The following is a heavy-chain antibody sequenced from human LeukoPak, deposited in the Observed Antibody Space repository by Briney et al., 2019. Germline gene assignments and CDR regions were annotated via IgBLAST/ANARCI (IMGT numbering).Heavy chain of an antibody. D-gene: IGHD6-19*01. J-gene: IGHJ4*02. CDR3: AKDNRRHYTSGPNPDSLH. CDR2: ISWNSGSI. Sequence: GGSLRLSCAGSGFIFNNYAMHWVRQPPGKGLEWVSGISWNSGSIDYADSVKGRFTISRDNAKNSLYLQMNSLRVEDTAFYYCAKDNRRHYTSGPNPDSLHWGQGAPVAVSS. V-gene: IGHV3-9*01. CDR1: GFIFNNYA.